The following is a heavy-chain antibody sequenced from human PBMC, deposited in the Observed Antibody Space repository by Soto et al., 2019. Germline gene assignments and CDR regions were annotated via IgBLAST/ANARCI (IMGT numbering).Heavy chain of an antibody. CDR3: ARVRRDGYNLNFDY. J-gene: IGHJ4*02. D-gene: IGHD5-12*01. Sequence: QVQLQESGPGLVKPSETLSLTCTVSGGSISSYYWSWIRQPPGKGLEWIGYIYYSGSTNYNPSLKSRVTISVDTSKNQFSLKLSSVTAADTAVYYCARVRRDGYNLNFDYWGQGTLVTVSS. V-gene: IGHV4-59*01. CDR2: IYYSGST. CDR1: GGSISSYY.